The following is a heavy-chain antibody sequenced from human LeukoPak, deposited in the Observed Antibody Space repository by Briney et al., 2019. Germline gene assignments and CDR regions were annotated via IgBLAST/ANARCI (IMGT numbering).Heavy chain of an antibody. CDR3: ARGSRPVYNLLTGKRYFDY. CDR2: INPSGGST. D-gene: IGHD3-9*01. J-gene: IGHJ4*02. CDR1: GYTFTNYY. Sequence: ASVKVSCKASGYTFTNYYIHWVRQAPGQGLECMGIINPSGGSTSYAQKFQGRGTMTRDMSTSTVYMELSSLRSEDTAVYYCARGSRPVYNLLTGKRYFDYWGQGTLLTVSS. V-gene: IGHV1-46*01.